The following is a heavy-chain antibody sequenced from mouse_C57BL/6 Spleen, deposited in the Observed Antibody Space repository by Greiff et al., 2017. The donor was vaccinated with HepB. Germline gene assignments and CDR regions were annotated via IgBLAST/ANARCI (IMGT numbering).Heavy chain of an antibody. CDR3: ARLGAKGY. V-gene: IGHV1-52*01. Sequence: QVQLQQSGAELVRPGSSVKLSCKASVYTFTSYWMHWVKQRPIQGLEWIGNIDPSDSETHYNQKFKDKATLTVDKSSSTAYMQLSSLTSEDSAVYYCARLGAKGYWGQGTTLTVSS. CDR2: IDPSDSET. CDR1: VYTFTSYW. J-gene: IGHJ2*01.